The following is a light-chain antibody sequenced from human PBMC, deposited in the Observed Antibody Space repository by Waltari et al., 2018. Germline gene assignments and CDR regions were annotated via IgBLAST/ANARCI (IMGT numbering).Light chain of an antibody. Sequence: DIQMTQSPSTLSASVGDRVTITCRASQSISNWLAWYQQKLGQAPKLLIYNASTLESGVPSRFSGSGSGTEFTLTISSLQPDDFATYYCQQYNSYSLLTFGGGTKVEIK. J-gene: IGKJ4*01. CDR2: NAS. V-gene: IGKV1-5*01. CDR3: QQYNSYSLLT. CDR1: QSISNW.